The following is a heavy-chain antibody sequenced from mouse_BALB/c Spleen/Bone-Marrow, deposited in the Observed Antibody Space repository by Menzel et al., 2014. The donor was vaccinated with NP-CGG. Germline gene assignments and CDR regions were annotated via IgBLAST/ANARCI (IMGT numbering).Heavy chain of an antibody. V-gene: IGHV1-69*02. D-gene: IGHD1-1*01. Sequence: VHLVESGAEVVKPGASVKASCKASGYTFTNYWMQWVKQRPGQGLEWIGEIEPSDSYTNYNQDFKGKATLTVDKSSSTAYMQLSSLTSEDSAVYYCARGRTTVVSDYWGQGTSLTVSS. CDR1: GYTFTNYW. J-gene: IGHJ2*02. CDR2: IEPSDSYT. CDR3: ARGRTTVVSDY.